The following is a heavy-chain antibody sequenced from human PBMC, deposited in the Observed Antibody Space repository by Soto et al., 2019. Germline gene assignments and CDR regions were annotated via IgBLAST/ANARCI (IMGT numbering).Heavy chain of an antibody. CDR1: GFTVSTKY. J-gene: IGHJ4*02. D-gene: IGHD3-16*01. Sequence: EVQLVESGGGLVQPGGSLRLSCAASGFTVSTKYMSWVRQAPGKGLEWVSVIYSGGSTFYADSVRGRFTISRDNPKNTVNLQMNSLRAEDTAGYYCARDPWAADYWGQGTLVTVSS. V-gene: IGHV3-66*01. CDR3: ARDPWAADY. CDR2: IYSGGST.